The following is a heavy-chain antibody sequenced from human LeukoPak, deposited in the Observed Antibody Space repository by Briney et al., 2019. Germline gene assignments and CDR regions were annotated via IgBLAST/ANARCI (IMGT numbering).Heavy chain of an antibody. J-gene: IGHJ5*02. CDR2: MNPNSGNT. V-gene: IGHV1-8*01. CDR1: GYTFTSYD. D-gene: IGHD2-15*01. Sequence: ASVKVSCKASGYTFTSYDINWVRQATGQGLEWMGWMNPNSGNTGYAQKFQGRVTITADESTSTAYMELSSLRSEDTAVYYCAREALGYCSGGSCYAFGNWFDPWGQGTLVTVSS. CDR3: AREALGYCSGGSCYAFGNWFDP.